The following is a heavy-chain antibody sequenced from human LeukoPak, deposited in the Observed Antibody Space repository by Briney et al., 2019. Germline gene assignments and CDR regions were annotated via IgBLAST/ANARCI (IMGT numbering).Heavy chain of an antibody. Sequence: GGSLRLSCAASGFTFSSYGMHWVRQAPGKGLEWVAVISYDGSNKYYADSVKGRFTISRDNAKNSLYLQMNSLRAEDTAVYYCARDLPLSYDSSGYYFSRWFDPWGQGTLVTVSS. CDR2: ISYDGSNK. V-gene: IGHV3-30*03. D-gene: IGHD3-22*01. CDR3: ARDLPLSYDSSGYYFSRWFDP. J-gene: IGHJ5*02. CDR1: GFTFSSYG.